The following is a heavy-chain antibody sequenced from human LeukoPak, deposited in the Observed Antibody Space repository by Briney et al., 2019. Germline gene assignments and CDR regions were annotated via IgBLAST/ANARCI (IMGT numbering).Heavy chain of an antibody. CDR2: MWYDGSNK. CDR3: ARDIVVVPAASLGMDV. J-gene: IGHJ6*02. V-gene: IGHV3-33*01. Sequence: GGSLRLSCAASGFTFSSYGMHWVRQAPGKGLDWVAVMWYDGSNKYYGDSVKGRFTISRDNAKNSLYLQMNSLRDEDTAVYYCARDIVVVPAASLGMDVWGQGTTVTVSS. CDR1: GFTFSSYG. D-gene: IGHD2-2*01.